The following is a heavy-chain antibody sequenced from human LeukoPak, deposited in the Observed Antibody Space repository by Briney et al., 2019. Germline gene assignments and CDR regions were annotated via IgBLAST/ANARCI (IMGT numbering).Heavy chain of an antibody. CDR1: GFTFTDYA. V-gene: IGHV3-30*02. CDR2: IRYDGSYK. J-gene: IGHJ6*03. Sequence: PGGSLRLSCAASGFTFTDYAMHWVRQAPGKGLEWVAFIRYDGSYKYYADSVKGRFTISRDNSKNTLYLQMNSLRAEDTAVYNSAKLSHNSMDVWGKRTTVTVSS. CDR3: AKLSHNSMDV.